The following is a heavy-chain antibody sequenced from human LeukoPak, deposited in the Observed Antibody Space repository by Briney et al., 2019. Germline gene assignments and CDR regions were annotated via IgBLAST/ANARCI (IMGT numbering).Heavy chain of an antibody. D-gene: IGHD3-10*01. CDR1: GFTFSSYG. CDR3: AKSWVVRGVNLYFDY. Sequence: PGGSLRLSCAASGFTFSSYGMHWVRQAPGKGLEWVAFIRYDGSNKYYADSVKGRFTISRDNSKNTLYLQMNSLRAEDTAVYYCAKSWVVRGVNLYFDYWGQGTLVTVSS. CDR2: IRYDGSNK. V-gene: IGHV3-30*02. J-gene: IGHJ4*02.